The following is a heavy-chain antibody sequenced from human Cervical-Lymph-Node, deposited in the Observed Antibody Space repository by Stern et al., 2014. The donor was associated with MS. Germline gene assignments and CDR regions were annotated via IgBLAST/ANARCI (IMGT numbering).Heavy chain of an antibody. D-gene: IGHD4-17*01. J-gene: IGHJ4*02. V-gene: IGHV5-51*01. CDR3: ARDYGDYAFDY. CDR2: INPGDADT. Sequence: EVQLVQSGPEVKKPGESLKISCKGSGYSFTANWIAWVRQMPGKGLEWMAIINPGDADTRYSPSFQGKVTISADKSISTAYLQWSSLKASDTAMYYCARDYGDYAFDYWGQGTLVTVSS. CDR1: GYSFTANW.